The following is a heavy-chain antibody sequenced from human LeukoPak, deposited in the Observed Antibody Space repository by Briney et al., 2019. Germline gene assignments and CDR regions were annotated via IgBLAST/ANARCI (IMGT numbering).Heavy chain of an antibody. CDR2: ISSSSWYY. CDR3: ARDKIVGATHFDY. CDR1: GMTFSHYS. Sequence: PGGAVRVSCAASGMTFSHYSMHGVRQAAGRGRDGVASISSSSWYYYLADSVKGRFTDSIDNAKKSLYLQTNSLRAEATAIYSCARDKIVGATHFDYWGKGTLVTVSS. V-gene: IGHV3-21*01. J-gene: IGHJ4*02. D-gene: IGHD1-26*01.